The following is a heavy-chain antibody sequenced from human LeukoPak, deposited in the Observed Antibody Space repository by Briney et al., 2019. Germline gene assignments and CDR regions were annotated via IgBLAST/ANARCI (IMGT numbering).Heavy chain of an antibody. J-gene: IGHJ4*02. CDR1: GIDISYHY. Sequence: GGSLRLFCVASGIDISYHYVGWVRQALGKGLEWVSVIHTGGTTHYADSVKGRFTVSKDTSNNTVFLQMNSLRVEDTAVYFCARVWFGYFFQWGQGALVTVSS. CDR2: IHTGGTT. V-gene: IGHV3-53*01. CDR3: ARVWFGYFFQ. D-gene: IGHD3-10*01.